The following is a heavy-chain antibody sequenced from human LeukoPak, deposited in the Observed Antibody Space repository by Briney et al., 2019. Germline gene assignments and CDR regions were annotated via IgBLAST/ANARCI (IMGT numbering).Heavy chain of an antibody. CDR3: ARGPEMVGAFDI. V-gene: IGHV1-69*13. Sequence: ASVKVSCKASGGTFSSYAISWVRQAPGQGLEWMGGIIPIFGTENYAQKFQGRVTITADESTSTAYMELSSLRSEDTAVYYCARGPEMVGAFDIWGQGTMVTVSS. D-gene: IGHD5-24*01. CDR2: IIPIFGTE. J-gene: IGHJ3*02. CDR1: GGTFSSYA.